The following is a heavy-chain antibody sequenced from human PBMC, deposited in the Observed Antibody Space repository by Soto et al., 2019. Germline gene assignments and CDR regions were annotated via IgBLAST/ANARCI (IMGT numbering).Heavy chain of an antibody. CDR2: ISAYNGNT. J-gene: IGHJ6*02. Sequence: ASVKVSCKASGYTFTSYGISWVRQAPGQGLEWMGWISAYNGNTNYAQKLQGRVTMTTDTSTSTAYMELRSLRSDDTAVYYCASWGDPMTYYYYGMDVWGQGTTVTVSS. D-gene: IGHD3-16*01. CDR1: GYTFTSYG. V-gene: IGHV1-18*01. CDR3: ASWGDPMTYYYYGMDV.